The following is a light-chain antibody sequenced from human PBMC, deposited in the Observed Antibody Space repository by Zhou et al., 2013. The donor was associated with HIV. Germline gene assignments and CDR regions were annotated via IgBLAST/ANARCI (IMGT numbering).Light chain of an antibody. CDR1: QGIGND. CDR3: LQHNSLLTT. CDR2: SAS. V-gene: IGKV1-17*01. J-gene: IGKJ1*01. Sequence: DIQMTQSPSSLSASVGDRITITCRASQGIGNDLGWYQLRPGKAPKRLIYSASSLQSGVPSRFSGSGSGTEFTLTISSLQLEDFATYFCLQHNSLLTTFG.